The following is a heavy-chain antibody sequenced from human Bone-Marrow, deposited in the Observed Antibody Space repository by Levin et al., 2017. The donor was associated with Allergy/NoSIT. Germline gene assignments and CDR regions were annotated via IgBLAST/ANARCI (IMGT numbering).Heavy chain of an antibody. CDR1: GFTFSTYA. CDR3: AKGMELWDIIAVGPPFDY. J-gene: IGHJ4*02. D-gene: IGHD6-19*01. V-gene: IGHV3-23*01. CDR2: ISGGGGRT. Sequence: GGSLRLSCTASGFTFSTYAMSWVRQAPGKGLEWVSSISGGGGRTDYADSVKGRFTISRDNSKNTLYLKMNSLRVEDTAVYYCAKGMELWDIIAVGPPFDYWGQGTLVTVSS.